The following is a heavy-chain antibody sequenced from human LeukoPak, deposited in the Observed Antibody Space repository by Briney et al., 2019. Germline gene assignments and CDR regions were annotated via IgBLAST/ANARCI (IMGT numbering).Heavy chain of an antibody. D-gene: IGHD3-10*01. CDR3: ARMRWGSGSYILPHFDY. Sequence: PGGSLRLSCAASGFTFSSYGMSWVRQAPGKGLEWVSAISGSGGSTYYADSVKGRFTISRDNSKNTLYLQMNSLRAEDTAVYYCARMRWGSGSYILPHFDYWGQGTLVTVSS. CDR1: GFTFSSYG. CDR2: ISGSGGST. J-gene: IGHJ4*02. V-gene: IGHV3-23*01.